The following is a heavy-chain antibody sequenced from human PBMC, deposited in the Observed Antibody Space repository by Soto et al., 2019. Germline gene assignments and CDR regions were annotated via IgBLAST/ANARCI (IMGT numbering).Heavy chain of an antibody. CDR2: IIPIFGTA. Sequence: SVKVSCKASGGTFSSYAISWVRQAPGQGLEWMGGIIPIFGTANYAQKFQGRATITADKSTGTAYMELSSLRSEDTAVYYCARDGATSSRWTYKNHFDYWGQGTLVTVAS. CDR3: ARDGATSSRWTYKNHFDY. D-gene: IGHD6-13*01. CDR1: GGTFSSYA. J-gene: IGHJ4*02. V-gene: IGHV1-69*06.